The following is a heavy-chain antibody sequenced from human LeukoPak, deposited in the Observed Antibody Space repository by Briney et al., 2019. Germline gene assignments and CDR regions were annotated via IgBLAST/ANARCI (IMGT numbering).Heavy chain of an antibody. CDR2: IYYSGST. Sequence: SETLSLTCAVYGGSFSSYYWSWIRQPPGKGLEWIGYIYYSGSTNYNPSLKSRVTISVDTSKNQFSLKLSSVTAADTAVYYCARVDIVGATPGPFDIWGQGTMVTVSS. CDR1: GGSFSSYY. D-gene: IGHD1-26*01. V-gene: IGHV4-59*01. CDR3: ARVDIVGATPGPFDI. J-gene: IGHJ3*02.